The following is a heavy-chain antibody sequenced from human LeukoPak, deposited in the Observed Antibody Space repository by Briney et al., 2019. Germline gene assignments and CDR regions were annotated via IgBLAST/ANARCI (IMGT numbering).Heavy chain of an antibody. V-gene: IGHV4-59*01. CDR2: IYYSGST. CDR1: GGSISSYC. CDR3: ARDGSYYDFWSGYHNWFDP. D-gene: IGHD3-3*01. J-gene: IGHJ5*02. Sequence: SSETLSLTCTVSGGSISSYCWSWIRQPPGKGLEWIGYIYYSGSTNYNPSLKSRVTISVDTSKNQFSLKLSSVTAADTAVYYCARDGSYYDFWSGYHNWFDPWGQGTLVTVSS.